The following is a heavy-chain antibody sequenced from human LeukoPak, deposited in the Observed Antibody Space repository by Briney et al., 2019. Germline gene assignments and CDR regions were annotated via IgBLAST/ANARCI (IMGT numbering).Heavy chain of an antibody. CDR2: INTNSGGT. V-gene: IGHV1-2*02. CDR3: ASVRDGLRLSTPFDY. J-gene: IGHJ4*02. D-gene: IGHD5-12*01. Sequence: SSVKVSCMASGYTFPGYYILWVRQAAGQGLDWMEWINTNSGGTKYAQKFQGRATMTKVTSISTAYMELSRLRSDDTAVYFCASVRDGLRLSTPFDYWGQGTLVTVSS. CDR1: GYTFPGYY.